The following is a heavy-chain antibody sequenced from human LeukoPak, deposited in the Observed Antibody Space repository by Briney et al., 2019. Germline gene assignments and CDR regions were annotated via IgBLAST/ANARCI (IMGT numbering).Heavy chain of an antibody. Sequence: QPGGSLRLSCAASGFTFSSYSMNWVRQAPGKGLVWVSRINTDGSSTSYADSVKGRFTISRDNAKNTLYLQMNSLRAEDTAVYYCARESLLIAAPFDYWGQGTLVTVSS. CDR1: GFTFSSYS. CDR2: INTDGSST. J-gene: IGHJ4*02. V-gene: IGHV3-74*01. CDR3: ARESLLIAAPFDY. D-gene: IGHD6-6*01.